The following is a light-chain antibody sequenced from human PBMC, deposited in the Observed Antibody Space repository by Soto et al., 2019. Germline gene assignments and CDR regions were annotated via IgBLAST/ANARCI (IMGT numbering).Light chain of an antibody. J-gene: IGKJ1*01. V-gene: IGKV1-39*01. CDR3: QHSYSTWT. Sequence: DIQMTQSPSSLSSSVGDRVTITCRASQSISSYLNWYQQKPGKAPKLLIYAASSLQSGGPSSFSGSGSGTDFTLTSSSLQPEDVSTYYWQHSYSTWTFGQGTKVEIK. CDR1: QSISSY. CDR2: AAS.